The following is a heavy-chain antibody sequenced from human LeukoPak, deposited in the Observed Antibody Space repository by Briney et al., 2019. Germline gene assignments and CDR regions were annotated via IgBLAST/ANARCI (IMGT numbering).Heavy chain of an antibody. J-gene: IGHJ6*03. D-gene: IGHD6-6*01. Sequence: SETLSLTCTVSGGSISSYYWSWIRQPPGKGLEWIGEINHSGSTNYNPSLKSRVTISVDTSKNQFSLKLSSVTAADTAVYYCARVTLYNSWASGYYYYMDVWGKGTTVTVSS. CDR3: ARVTLYNSWASGYYYYMDV. V-gene: IGHV4-34*01. CDR1: GGSISSYY. CDR2: INHSGST.